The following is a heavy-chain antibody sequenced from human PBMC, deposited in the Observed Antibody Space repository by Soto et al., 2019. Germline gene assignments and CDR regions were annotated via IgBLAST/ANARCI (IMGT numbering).Heavy chain of an antibody. CDR1: GGTFSSFG. CDR2: NIPLYGTA. CDR3: ARDRSMDGYNSRSFDY. V-gene: IGHV1-69*01. J-gene: IGHJ4*02. Sequence: QVQLVQSGAEVKKPGSSVKVSCKASGGTFSSFGFNWVRQAPGQGLEWMGGNIPLYGTANHAQRFQGRVTISADESTSTVYMELISLRSEDTAIYYCARDRSMDGYNSRSFDYWGQGTLVTVSS. D-gene: IGHD5-12*01.